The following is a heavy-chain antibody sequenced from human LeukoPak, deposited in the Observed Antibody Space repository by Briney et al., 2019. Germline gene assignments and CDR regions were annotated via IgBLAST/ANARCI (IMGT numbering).Heavy chain of an antibody. Sequence: GGSLRLSCAASGFTFSSYDMTWVRQTPGKGLEWVALISRSGGTTYYADSVKGRFTISRDNSKNTLYLQMNSLRAEDTAVYYCAKIGDFWSGYYVNWGQGTLVTVSS. D-gene: IGHD3-3*01. J-gene: IGHJ4*02. CDR1: GFTFSSYD. V-gene: IGHV3-23*01. CDR3: AKIGDFWSGYYVN. CDR2: ISRSGGTT.